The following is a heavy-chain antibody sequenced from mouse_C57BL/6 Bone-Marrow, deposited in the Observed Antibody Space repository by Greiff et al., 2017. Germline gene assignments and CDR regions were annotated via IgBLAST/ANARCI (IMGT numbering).Heavy chain of an antibody. CDR1: GFTFSSYA. J-gene: IGHJ4*01. CDR2: ISSGGDYI. Sequence: EVKVVESGEGLVKPGGSLKLSCAASGFTFSSYAMSWVRQTPEKRLEWVAYISSGGDYIYYADTVKGRFTISRDNARNTLYLQMSSLKSEDTAMYYCTRESTMITTGYYYAMDYWGQGTSVTVSS. D-gene: IGHD2-4*01. CDR3: TRESTMITTGYYYAMDY. V-gene: IGHV5-9-1*02.